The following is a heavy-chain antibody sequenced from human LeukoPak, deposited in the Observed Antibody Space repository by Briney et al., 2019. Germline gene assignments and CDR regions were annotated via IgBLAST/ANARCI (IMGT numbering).Heavy chain of an antibody. CDR2: ISYDGSNK. D-gene: IGHD6-19*01. V-gene: IGHV3-30-3*01. J-gene: IGHJ4*02. CDR1: GFTFSSYA. Sequence: PGGSLRISCAASGFTFSSYATPWVRQAPGKGLEWVAVISYDGSNKYYADSVKGRFTISRDNSKNTLYLQMNSLRAEDTAVYYCARGIAVAGAFGYWGQGTLVTVSS. CDR3: ARGIAVAGAFGY.